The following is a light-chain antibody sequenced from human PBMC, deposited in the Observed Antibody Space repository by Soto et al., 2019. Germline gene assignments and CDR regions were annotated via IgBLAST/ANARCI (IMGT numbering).Light chain of an antibody. CDR3: QQYSSPPYT. CDR2: GSS. Sequence: EIVLTQSPGTLSLSPGERATLSCRAGQSVSSTYLAWYQHKPGQAPGLLIYGSSTRATGIPDRFSGSGSGTDFTLTISRLEPEDFAVYYCQQYSSPPYTFGQGTKLEIK. CDR1: QSVSSTY. V-gene: IGKV3-20*01. J-gene: IGKJ2*01.